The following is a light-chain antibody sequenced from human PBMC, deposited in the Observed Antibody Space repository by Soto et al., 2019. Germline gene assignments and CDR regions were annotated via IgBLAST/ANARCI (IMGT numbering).Light chain of an antibody. Sequence: EIVMTQSPATLSVSPVERATLSCRASQSVSSNLAWYQQKPGQAPRLLIYGASTRATGIPARFSGSGSGTEFTLTISSRQSEDFAVYYCQHYNNWPPLTFGGGTKVEIK. CDR1: QSVSSN. V-gene: IGKV3-15*01. J-gene: IGKJ4*01. CDR3: QHYNNWPPLT. CDR2: GAS.